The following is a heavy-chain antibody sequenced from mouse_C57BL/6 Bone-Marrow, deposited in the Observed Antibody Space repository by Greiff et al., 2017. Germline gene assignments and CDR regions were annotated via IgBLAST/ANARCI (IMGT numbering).Heavy chain of an antibody. CDR2: ISNRANGYTT. Sequence: EVKVVESGGGLVQPGGSLSLSCAASGFTFTDYYMSWVRQPPGKALEWLGFISNRANGYTTEYSASVNGRFTISRDNSQRLLYLQMNALRAEDSATYYCARYYYCFDYWGQGTTLTVSS. V-gene: IGHV7-3*01. CDR3: ARYYYCFDY. CDR1: GFTFTDYY. J-gene: IGHJ2*01.